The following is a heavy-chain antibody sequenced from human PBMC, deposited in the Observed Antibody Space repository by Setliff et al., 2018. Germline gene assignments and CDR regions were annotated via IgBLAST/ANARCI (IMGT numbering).Heavy chain of an antibody. D-gene: IGHD3-3*01. CDR1: GFTFSSYA. CDR3: ARDPPYYDFWSGYSFDY. Sequence: GGSLRLSCAASGFTFSSYAMHWVRQAPGKGLEWVAVISYDGSNKYYADSVKGRFTISRDNSKNTLYLQMNSLRAEDTAVYYCARDPPYYDFWSGYSFDYWGQGTLVTVS. CDR2: ISYDGSNK. J-gene: IGHJ4*02. V-gene: IGHV3-30*04.